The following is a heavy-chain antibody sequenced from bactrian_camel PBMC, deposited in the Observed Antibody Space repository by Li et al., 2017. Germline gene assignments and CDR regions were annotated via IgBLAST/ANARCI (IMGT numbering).Heavy chain of an antibody. Sequence: VQLVESGGGSVQAGESLRLSCVVSGYAENWWYMSWYRQPPGKEREFVSGIDSDGSTSYADSVKGRFTISQDNAKNTLYLQMNSLRPEDTAMYYCATDRMRPCRRVVYGGTWSGLGYLGQGTQVTVS. CDR1: GYAENWWY. CDR2: IDSDGST. D-gene: IGHD3*01. CDR3: ATDRMRPCRRVVYGGTWSGLGY. V-gene: IGHV3S10*01. J-gene: IGHJ4*01.